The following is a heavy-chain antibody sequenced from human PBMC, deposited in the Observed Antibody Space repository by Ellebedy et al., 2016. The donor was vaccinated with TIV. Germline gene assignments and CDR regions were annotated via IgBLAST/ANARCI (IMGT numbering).Heavy chain of an antibody. CDR3: AREMSYGGLNYGMDV. Sequence: MPSETLSLTCAVYGGSFSGYYWSWIRQPPGKGLEWIGYIYYSGSTNYNPSLKSRVTISVDTSKNQFSLKLSSVTSADTAVYYCAREMSYGGLNYGMDVWGQGTTVTVSS. CDR1: GGSFSGYY. D-gene: IGHD4-23*01. CDR2: IYYSGST. V-gene: IGHV4-59*01. J-gene: IGHJ6*02.